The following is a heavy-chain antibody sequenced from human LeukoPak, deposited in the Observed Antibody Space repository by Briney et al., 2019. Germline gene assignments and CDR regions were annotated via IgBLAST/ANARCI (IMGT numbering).Heavy chain of an antibody. Sequence: ASVKVSCKASGYTFTSYGISWVRQAPGQGLEWMGWISAYNGNTNYAQKLQGRATMTTDTSTSTAYMELRSLRSDDTAVYYCARDGFGELLYYFDYWGQGTLVTVSS. D-gene: IGHD3-10*01. J-gene: IGHJ4*02. CDR3: ARDGFGELLYYFDY. CDR2: ISAYNGNT. CDR1: GYTFTSYG. V-gene: IGHV1-18*01.